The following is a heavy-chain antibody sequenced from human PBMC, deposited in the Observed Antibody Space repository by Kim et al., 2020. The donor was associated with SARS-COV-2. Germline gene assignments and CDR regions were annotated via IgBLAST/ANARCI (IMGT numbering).Heavy chain of an antibody. CDR3: ARGLSIF. J-gene: IGHJ3*01. V-gene: IGHV4-34*01. CDR2: INHSGST. Sequence: SETLSLTCAVYGGSFSGYYWSWIRQLPGKGLEWIGEINHSGSTNYNPSFKSRVTISVATSKNQFSLKLSSVTAADTAVYYCARGLSIFWGQGTMFTVSS. CDR1: GGSFSGYY.